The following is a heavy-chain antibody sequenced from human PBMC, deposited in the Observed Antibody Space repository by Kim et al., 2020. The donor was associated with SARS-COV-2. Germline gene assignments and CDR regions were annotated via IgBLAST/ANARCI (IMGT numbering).Heavy chain of an antibody. CDR1: GFTVSSNY. CDR3: ARTICSGGTCYKGWFDP. Sequence: GGSLRLSCAASGFTVSSNYMNWVRQAPGKGLEWVSIIYSGVSTSYADSVKGRFTISRDTSKNTLYLQMNSLRAEDTAVYYWARTICSGGTCYKGWFDPWG. CDR2: IYSGVST. V-gene: IGHV3-66*01. J-gene: IGHJ5*02. D-gene: IGHD2-15*01.